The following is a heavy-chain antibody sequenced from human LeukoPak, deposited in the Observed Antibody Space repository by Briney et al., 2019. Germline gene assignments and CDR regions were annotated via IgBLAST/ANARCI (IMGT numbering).Heavy chain of an antibody. Sequence: LGGSLRLSCATSGFTFSAYSMNWVRHAPGKGLEWVANINGRGFSIHYADSIKGRFTISRDNTKDLLYLQMTSLRADDTALYYCTRDQPSSGWGFDSWGRGTLVIVSS. CDR3: TRDQPSSGWGFDS. CDR2: INGRGFSI. V-gene: IGHV3-21*06. D-gene: IGHD6-19*01. CDR1: GFTFSAYS. J-gene: IGHJ4*02.